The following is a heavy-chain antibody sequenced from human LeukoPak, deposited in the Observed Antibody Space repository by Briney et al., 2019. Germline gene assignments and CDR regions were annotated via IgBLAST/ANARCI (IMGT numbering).Heavy chain of an antibody. D-gene: IGHD3-10*01. J-gene: IGHJ6*02. V-gene: IGHV1-69*01. Sequence: ASVKVSCKASGGTFSSYAISWVRQAPGQGLEWMGGIIPIFGTANYAQKFQGRVTITADESTSTAYMELSSLRSEDTAVYYCARVTMVRGVPSMDVWGHGTTVTVSS. CDR2: IIPIFGTA. CDR3: ARVTMVRGVPSMDV. CDR1: GGTFSSYA.